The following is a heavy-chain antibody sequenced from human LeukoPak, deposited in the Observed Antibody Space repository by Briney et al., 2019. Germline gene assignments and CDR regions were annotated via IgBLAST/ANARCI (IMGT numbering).Heavy chain of an antibody. D-gene: IGHD1-26*01. V-gene: IGHV3-9*01. J-gene: IGHJ3*02. CDR2: ISWNSGSI. Sequence: GGSLRLSCAASGFTFDDYAMHWVRQGPGKGLEWVSGISWNSGSIVYADSVKGRFTISRDNAKNSLYLQMNSLRAEDTALYYCAKDIAYSGSYEGAFDIWGQGTMVTVSS. CDR1: GFTFDDYA. CDR3: AKDIAYSGSYEGAFDI.